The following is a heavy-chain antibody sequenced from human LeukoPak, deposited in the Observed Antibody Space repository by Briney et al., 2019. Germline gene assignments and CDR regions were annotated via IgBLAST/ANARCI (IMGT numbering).Heavy chain of an antibody. CDR2: ISSRGDTI. J-gene: IGHJ4*02. Sequence: GGSLRLSCAASRFAFSDYYMSWIRQAPGKGLEWVSYISSRGDTIYYAASVRGRFTISRDNAERSLYLQMNGLRVEDAAVYYCVRDRNGYYSFDYWGQGILVTVSS. CDR3: VRDRNGYYSFDY. CDR1: RFAFSDYY. V-gene: IGHV3-11*01. D-gene: IGHD3-3*01.